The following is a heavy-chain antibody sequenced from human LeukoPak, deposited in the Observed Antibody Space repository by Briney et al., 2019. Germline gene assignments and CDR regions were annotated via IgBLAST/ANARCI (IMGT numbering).Heavy chain of an antibody. CDR2: INPSGGST. CDR1: GYTFTIYY. Sequence: ASVKVSCKASGYTFTIYYIHWVRQAPGQGLEWMGLINPSGGSTNYAQKFQGRVTMTRDTSTSTVYMELSSLRSEDTAVYYCARDYGSGSYYSFVAWGQGTLVTVSS. V-gene: IGHV1-46*01. D-gene: IGHD3-10*01. J-gene: IGHJ5*02. CDR3: ARDYGSGSYYSFVA.